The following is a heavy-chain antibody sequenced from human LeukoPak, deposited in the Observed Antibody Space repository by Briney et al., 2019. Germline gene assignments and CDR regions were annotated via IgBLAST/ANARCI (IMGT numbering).Heavy chain of an antibody. CDR1: GYTFTSYG. Sequence: GASVKVSCKASGYTFTSYGISWVRQAPGQGLEWMGWISAYNGNTNYAQKLQGRVTMTTDTSTSTAYMELRSLRSDDTAVYYCARDLRELRFLEWLLYQNYYYYGMDVWGQGTTVTVSS. D-gene: IGHD3-3*01. CDR3: ARDLRELRFLEWLLYQNYYYYGMDV. CDR2: ISAYNGNT. V-gene: IGHV1-18*01. J-gene: IGHJ6*02.